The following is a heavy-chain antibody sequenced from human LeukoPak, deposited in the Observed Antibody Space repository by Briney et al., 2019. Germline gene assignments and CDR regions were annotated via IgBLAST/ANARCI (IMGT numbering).Heavy chain of an antibody. CDR3: ARDRSYGNMDV. J-gene: IGHJ6*03. D-gene: IGHD3-16*01. CDR2: IYYSGST. Sequence: SETLSLTCTVSGGSISTVSDYWGWVRQPPGMGLEWIGSIYYSGSTYYNPSLQSRVTISVDTSKNQFSLKVGSATAADTAVYYCARDRSYGNMDVWGKGTTVTVSS. CDR1: GGSISTVSDY. V-gene: IGHV4-39*07.